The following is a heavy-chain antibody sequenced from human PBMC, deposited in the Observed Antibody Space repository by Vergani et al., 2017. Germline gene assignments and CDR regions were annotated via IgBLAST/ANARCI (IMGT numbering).Heavy chain of an antibody. CDR1: GFTFSSYA. D-gene: IGHD2-2*01. J-gene: IGHJ3*02. Sequence: EVQLVESGGGLVKPGGSLRLSCAASGFTFSSYAMSWVRQAPGKGLEWVSAISGSGGSTYYADSVKGRFTISRDNSKNTLYLQMNSLRAEDTAVYYCHSEVVVVPAATDAFDIWGQGTMVTVSS. V-gene: IGHV3-23*04. CDR3: HSEVVVVPAATDAFDI. CDR2: ISGSGGST.